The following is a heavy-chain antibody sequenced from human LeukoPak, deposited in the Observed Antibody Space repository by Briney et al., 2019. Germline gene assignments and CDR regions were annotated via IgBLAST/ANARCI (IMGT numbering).Heavy chain of an antibody. CDR1: GFTFSSYW. Sequence: GGSLRLSCAASGFTFSSYWMHWVRQAPGKGLVWVSRINSDGSSTSYADSVKGRFTISRDNAKNTLYLQMNSLRAEDTAVYYCASDAGYCSGGSCPPANWFDPWGQGTLVTVSS. J-gene: IGHJ5*02. CDR2: INSDGSST. D-gene: IGHD2-15*01. CDR3: ASDAGYCSGGSCPPANWFDP. V-gene: IGHV3-74*01.